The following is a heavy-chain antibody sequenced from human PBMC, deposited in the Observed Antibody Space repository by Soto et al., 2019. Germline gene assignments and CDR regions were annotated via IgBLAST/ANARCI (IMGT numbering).Heavy chain of an antibody. Sequence: GGALRLSCAASGFTFSSYAMSWVRQAPGKGLEWVSAISGSGGSTYYADSVKGRFTISRDNSKNTLYLQMNSLRAEDTAVYYCANLLSYFSHFAFDIWGQGTMVTVSS. CDR2: ISGSGGST. V-gene: IGHV3-23*01. CDR3: ANLLSYFSHFAFDI. CDR1: GFTFSSYA. D-gene: IGHD1-26*01. J-gene: IGHJ3*02.